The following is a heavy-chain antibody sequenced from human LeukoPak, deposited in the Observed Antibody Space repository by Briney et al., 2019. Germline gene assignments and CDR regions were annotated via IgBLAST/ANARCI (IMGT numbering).Heavy chain of an antibody. CDR3: ARGTDIVPYCFDY. D-gene: IGHD5-12*01. Sequence: GESLKISCKGSGYSFTSYWIGWVRQMPGKGLEWMGIIYPGDSDTRYSPSFQGQVTMSADMSISTAYLQWSSLKASDTAMYYCARGTDIVPYCFDYWGQGTLVTVSS. J-gene: IGHJ4*02. CDR2: IYPGDSDT. V-gene: IGHV5-51*01. CDR1: GYSFTSYW.